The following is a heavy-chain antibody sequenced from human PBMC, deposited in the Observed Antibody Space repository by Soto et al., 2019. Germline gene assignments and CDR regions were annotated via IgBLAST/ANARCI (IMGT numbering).Heavy chain of an antibody. CDR1: GDSVSSNSAA. J-gene: IGHJ5*02. D-gene: IGHD1-26*01. CDR3: ARASRAVVGATDWFDP. Sequence: LSQTLSLTCAISGDSVSSNSAAWNWIRQSPSRGLEWLGRTYYRSKWYNDYAVSVKSRITINPDTSKNQFSLQLNSVTPEDTAVYYCARASRAVVGATDWFDPWGQGTLVTVSS. CDR2: TYYRSKWYN. V-gene: IGHV6-1*01.